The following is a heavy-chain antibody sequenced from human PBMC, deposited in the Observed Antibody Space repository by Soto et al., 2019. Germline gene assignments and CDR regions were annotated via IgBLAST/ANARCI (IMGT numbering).Heavy chain of an antibody. CDR1: GYTFTSYD. J-gene: IGHJ5*02. D-gene: IGHD3-3*01. Sequence: GASVKVSCKASGYTFTSYDINWVRQATGQGLEWMGWMNPNSGNTNYAQKLQGRVTMTTDTSTSTAYMELRSLRSDDTAVYYCARVRGVLRFLEWPRGDNWFDPWGQGTLVTVSS. CDR3: ARVRGVLRFLEWPRGDNWFDP. V-gene: IGHV1-18*01. CDR2: MNPNSGNT.